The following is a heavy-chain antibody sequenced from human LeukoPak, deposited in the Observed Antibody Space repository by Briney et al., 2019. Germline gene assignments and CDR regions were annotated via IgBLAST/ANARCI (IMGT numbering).Heavy chain of an antibody. CDR1: GYSISSGYY. CDR3: ARDRYSYGYRYFDY. D-gene: IGHD5-18*01. J-gene: IGHJ4*02. CDR2: IYRSGST. V-gene: IGHV4-38-2*02. Sequence: SETLSLTCTVSGYSISSGYYWGWIRQPPGKGLEWIGSIYRSGSTYYNPSLKSRVTISVDTSKNQFSLKLSSVTAADTAVYYCARDRYSYGYRYFDYWGQGTLVTVSS.